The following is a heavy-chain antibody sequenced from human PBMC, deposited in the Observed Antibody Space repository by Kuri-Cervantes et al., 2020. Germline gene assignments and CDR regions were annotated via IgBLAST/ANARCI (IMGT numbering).Heavy chain of an antibody. CDR3: ARRAGGFWSGWPFDY. CDR2: ISGSGGSI. Sequence: GGSLRLSCAASGFTFSGYAMSWVRQAPGEGLEWVSAISGSGGSIYYADSVKGRFTISRDNAKNSLYLQMNSLRAEDTALYYCARRAGGFWSGWPFDYWGQGTLVTVSS. CDR1: GFTFSGYA. D-gene: IGHD3-3*01. V-gene: IGHV3-23*01. J-gene: IGHJ4*02.